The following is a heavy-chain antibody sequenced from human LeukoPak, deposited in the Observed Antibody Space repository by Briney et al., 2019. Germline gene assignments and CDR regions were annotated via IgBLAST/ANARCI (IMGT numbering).Heavy chain of an antibody. CDR3: VKDLHTTSSLVPFDY. D-gene: IGHD1-26*01. V-gene: IGHV3-23*01. CDR2: ISGSGGST. J-gene: IGHJ4*02. Sequence: GGSLRLSCAACGFTFSSYGMSWVCQAPGKGLEWVSAISGSGGSTYYADSVKGRFTISRDNSKNTLYLQMNSLRAEDTAVYYCVKDLHTTSSLVPFDYWGQGTLVAVSS. CDR1: GFTFSSYG.